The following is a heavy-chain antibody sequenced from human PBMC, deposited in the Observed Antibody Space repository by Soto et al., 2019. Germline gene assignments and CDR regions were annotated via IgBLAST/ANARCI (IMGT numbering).Heavy chain of an antibody. V-gene: IGHV3-20*04. CDR1: GFIFDDYG. D-gene: IGHD3-9*01. CDR3: ARASPRGRYFDWLLFPLGY. J-gene: IGHJ4*02. Sequence: GGSLRLSCAAPGFIFDDYGMNWVRQVPGKGLEWVAGINWNGRSRGYADSVKGRFTISRDNAKNSLYLQLNSLRVEDTAFYYCARASPRGRYFDWLLFPLGYWGQGTLVTVSS. CDR2: INWNGRSR.